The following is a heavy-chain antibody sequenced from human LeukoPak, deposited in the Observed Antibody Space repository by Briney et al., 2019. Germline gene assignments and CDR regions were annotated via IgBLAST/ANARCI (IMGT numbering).Heavy chain of an antibody. V-gene: IGHV3-73*01. CDR1: GFTFSGSA. CDR2: IRSKANSYAT. CDR3: ARVTYYYDSSGYSGRVLGY. D-gene: IGHD3-22*01. Sequence: GGSLRLSCAASGFTFSGSAMHWVRQASGKGLEWVGRIRSKANSYATAYAASVKGRFTISRDDSKNTAYLQMNSLRAEDTAVYYCARVTYYYDSSGYSGRVLGYWGQGTLVTVSS. J-gene: IGHJ4*02.